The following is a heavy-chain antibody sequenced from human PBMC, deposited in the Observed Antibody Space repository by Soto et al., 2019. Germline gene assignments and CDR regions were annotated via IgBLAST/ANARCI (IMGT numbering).Heavy chain of an antibody. CDR3: ARDQGRGYNYGFDY. Sequence: GGSVRRSGAGCGGPVSSYGRQWVSQTTGKGLEWVAVIWYDGSNKYYADSVKGRFTISRDNSKNTLYLQMNSLRAEDTAVYYCARDQGRGYNYGFDYWGQGTLVTVSS. J-gene: IGHJ4*02. CDR1: GGPVSSYG. V-gene: IGHV3-33*01. CDR2: IWYDGSNK. D-gene: IGHD5-18*01.